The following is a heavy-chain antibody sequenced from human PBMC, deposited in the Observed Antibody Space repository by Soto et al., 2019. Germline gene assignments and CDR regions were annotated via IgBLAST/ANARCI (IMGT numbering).Heavy chain of an antibody. Sequence: QVQLVESGGGVVQPGRSLRLSCAASGFTFSSYAMHWVRQAPGKGLEWVAVISYDGSNKYYADSVKGRFTISRDNSKNTLYLQMNSLRAEDTAVYYCARPRYSSSWPGYYFDYWGQGTLVTVSS. CDR1: GFTFSSYA. D-gene: IGHD6-13*01. V-gene: IGHV3-30-3*01. J-gene: IGHJ4*02. CDR2: ISYDGSNK. CDR3: ARPRYSSSWPGYYFDY.